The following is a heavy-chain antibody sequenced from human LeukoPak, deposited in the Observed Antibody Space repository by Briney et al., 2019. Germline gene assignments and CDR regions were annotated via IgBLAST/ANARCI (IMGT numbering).Heavy chain of an antibody. V-gene: IGHV3-7*03. D-gene: IGHD3-9*01. Sequence: GGSLRLSCAASGFSVSSNYMSWVRQAPGKGLEWVANIKTDGSEKYYVDSVKGRFTISRDNAKNSLYLQMNSLRAEDTAVYYCARDYTGYFPWGQGTLVIVSS. CDR1: GFSVSSNY. CDR2: IKTDGSEK. CDR3: ARDYTGYFP. J-gene: IGHJ5*02.